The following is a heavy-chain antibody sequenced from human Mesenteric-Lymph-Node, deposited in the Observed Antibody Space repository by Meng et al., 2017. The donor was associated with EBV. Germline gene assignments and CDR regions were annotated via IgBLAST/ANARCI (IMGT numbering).Heavy chain of an antibody. CDR1: GGSVISNKW. V-gene: IGHV4-4*02. J-gene: IGHJ5*02. CDR3: ARIGGKDTAMITRWFDP. CDR2: IYHTGTT. Sequence: QGQLQESGPGRVRPSETLSLPCAVSGGSVISNKWWSWVRQPPGKGLEWIGEIYHTGTTIYNPSLKSRVTMSIDKSKDQLSLKLSSVTAADTAVYFCARIGGKDTAMITRWFDPWGQGTLVTVSS. D-gene: IGHD5-18*01.